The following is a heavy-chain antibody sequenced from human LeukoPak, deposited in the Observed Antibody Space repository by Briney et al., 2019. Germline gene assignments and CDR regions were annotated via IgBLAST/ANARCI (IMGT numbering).Heavy chain of an antibody. J-gene: IGHJ4*02. V-gene: IGHV4-30-4*01. CDR3: ARARGYYDSSGYHPLDY. CDR2: IYYSGST. D-gene: IGHD3-22*01. Sequence: SETLSLTCTVSGGSISSGDYYWSWIHQPPGKGLEWIGYIYYSGSTYYNPSLKSRVTISVDTSKNQFSLKLSSVTAADTAVYYCARARGYYDSSGYHPLDYWGQGTLVTVSS. CDR1: GGSISSGDYY.